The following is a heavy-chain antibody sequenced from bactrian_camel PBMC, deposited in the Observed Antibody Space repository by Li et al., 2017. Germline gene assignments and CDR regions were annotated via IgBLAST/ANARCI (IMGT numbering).Heavy chain of an antibody. CDR1: GFTFSNYY. J-gene: IGHJ6*01. V-gene: IGHV3S1*01. D-gene: IGHD1*01. CDR2: IYTRGTGVGST. CDR3: AAVVPQMGWAPVLLPESCSLGTADFGA. Sequence: HVQLVESGGGSVQPGGSLRLSCVGSGFTFSNYYMAWFRQAPGKEREAVAAIYTRGTGVGSTGYADSVQGRFTISQDNAKNTVYLQMNTLKPEDTAMYYCAAVVPQMGWAPVLLPESCSLGTADFGAWGQGTQVTVS.